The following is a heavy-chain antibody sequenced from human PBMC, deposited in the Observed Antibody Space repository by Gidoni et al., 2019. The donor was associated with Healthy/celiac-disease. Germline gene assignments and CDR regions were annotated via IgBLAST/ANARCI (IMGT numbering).Heavy chain of an antibody. CDR2: TYYRSKWYN. Sequence: QVQLQQSGPGLVKPSQTLSLTCAISGDSVSSNSAAWNWIRQSPSRGLEWLGRTYYRSKWYNDYAVSVKSRITINPDTSKNQFSLQLNSVTPEDTAVYYCARSQPRGPYLTGYYMRENNWFDPWGQGTLVTVSS. D-gene: IGHD3-9*01. J-gene: IGHJ5*02. CDR1: GDSVSSNSAA. CDR3: ARSQPRGPYLTGYYMRENNWFDP. V-gene: IGHV6-1*01.